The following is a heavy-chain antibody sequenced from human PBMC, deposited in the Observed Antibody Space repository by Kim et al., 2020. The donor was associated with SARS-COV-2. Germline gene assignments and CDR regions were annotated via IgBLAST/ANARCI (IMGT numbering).Heavy chain of an antibody. V-gene: IGHV3-30-3*01. Sequence: GGSLRLSCAASGFIFSTYSMHWVRQAPGKGLEWVAVISHDGSNNYYADSVKGRFTISRDNSKSTLYLQMNSLRGEDTAVYYCAPSTSSSENWFDPWGQGTLVTVSS. J-gene: IGHJ5*02. CDR2: ISHDGSNN. D-gene: IGHD6-6*01. CDR1: GFIFSTYS. CDR3: APSTSSSENWFDP.